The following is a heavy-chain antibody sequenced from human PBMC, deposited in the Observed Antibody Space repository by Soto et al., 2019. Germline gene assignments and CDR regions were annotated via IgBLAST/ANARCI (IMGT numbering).Heavy chain of an antibody. J-gene: IGHJ5*02. V-gene: IGHV1-18*04. Sequence: ASVKVSCKASGYTFTSYGISWVRQAPGQGLEWMGWISAYNGNTNYAQKLQGRVTMTTDTSTSTAYMELRSLRSDDTAVYYCARAMPLSFWSSYSEFGPRDKGTLVTVSS. D-gene: IGHD3-3*01. CDR1: GYTFTSYG. CDR3: ARAMPLSFWSSYSEFGP. CDR2: ISAYNGNT.